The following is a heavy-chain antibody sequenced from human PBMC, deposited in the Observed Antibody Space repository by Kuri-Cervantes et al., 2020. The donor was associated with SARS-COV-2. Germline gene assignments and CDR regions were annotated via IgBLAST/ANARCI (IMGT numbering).Heavy chain of an antibody. CDR3: ARGARITIFGVVIGGRENPFFDP. V-gene: IGHV1-2*04. Sequence: ASVKVSCKASGYTFTGYYMHWVRQAPGQGLEWMGWINPNSGGTNYAQKFQGWVTMTRDTSISTAYMEVSRLTSDDTAVYYCARGARITIFGVVIGGRENPFFDPWGQGTQVTVSS. J-gene: IGHJ5*02. CDR1: GYTFTGYY. D-gene: IGHD3-3*01. CDR2: INPNSGGT.